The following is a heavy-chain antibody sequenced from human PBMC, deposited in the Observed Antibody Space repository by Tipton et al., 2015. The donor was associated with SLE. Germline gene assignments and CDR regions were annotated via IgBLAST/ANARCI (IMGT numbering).Heavy chain of an antibody. V-gene: IGHV4-31*03. J-gene: IGHJ3*02. CDR2: IYYSGST. D-gene: IGHD3-10*01. Sequence: TLSLTCTVSGGSISSGGYYWSWIRQHPGKGLEWIGYIYYSGSTYYNPSRKSRVTISVDTSKNQFSLKLSSVTAADTAVYYCARGLLWGAFDIWGQGTMVTVSS. CDR1: GGSISSGGYY. CDR3: ARGLLWGAFDI.